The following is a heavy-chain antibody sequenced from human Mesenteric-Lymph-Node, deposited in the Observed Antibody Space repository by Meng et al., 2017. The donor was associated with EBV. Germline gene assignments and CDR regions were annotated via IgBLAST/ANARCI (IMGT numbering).Heavy chain of an antibody. CDR3: ARVGQWLPINY. Sequence: CPGGGKPSGPLSLTCAVSGGSIRSSTWSVWVRLPPGKGLEWIGEIYHSGSTNYNPSLKSRVTISVDKSKNQFSLNLSSVTAADTAVYYCARVGQWLPINYWGQGTLVTVSS. D-gene: IGHD6-19*01. J-gene: IGHJ4*02. CDR2: IYHSGST. V-gene: IGHV4-4*02. CDR1: GGSIRSSTW.